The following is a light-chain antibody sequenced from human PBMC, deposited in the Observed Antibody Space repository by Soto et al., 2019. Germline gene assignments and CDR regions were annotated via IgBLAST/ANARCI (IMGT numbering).Light chain of an antibody. CDR1: GSNLGTNS. J-gene: IGLJ3*02. CDR2: RTH. Sequence: QSVLTQPPSTSETPGQTISISCSGSGSNLGTNSVTWYRQLPGTAPKLLIYRTHQRPSGVPDRFSGSKSGTSGSLAISGLQSEDEADYYCASWDDSLHGVVFGGGTKLTVL. V-gene: IGLV1-44*01. CDR3: ASWDDSLHGVV.